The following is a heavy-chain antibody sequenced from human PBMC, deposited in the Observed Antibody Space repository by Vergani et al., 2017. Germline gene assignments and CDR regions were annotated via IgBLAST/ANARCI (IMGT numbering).Heavy chain of an antibody. CDR2: ISSSGSTI. CDR1: GFTFSDYY. V-gene: IGHV3-11*01. CDR3: ARGNYDSSGYYYVYYYYYMDV. D-gene: IGHD3-22*01. J-gene: IGHJ6*03. Sequence: QVQLVESGGGLVKPGGSLRLSCAASGFTFSDYYMSWIRQAPGKGLEGVSYISSSGSTIYYADSVKGRFTISRDNAKNSLYLQMNSLRAEDTAMYYCARGNYDSSGYYYVYYYYYMDVWGKGTTVTVSS.